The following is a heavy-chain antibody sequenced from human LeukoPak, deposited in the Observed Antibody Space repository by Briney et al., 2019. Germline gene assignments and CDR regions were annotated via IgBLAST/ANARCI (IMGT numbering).Heavy chain of an antibody. CDR1: GFTFGSYG. CDR3: ARCWDGYNVFDY. V-gene: IGHV3-30*04. Sequence: GRSLRLSCAASGFTFGSYGMHWVRQAPGKGLEWVAVTSYDGSDRNFADSVKGRFTISRDNSKNTLYLQMNSLRIEDTAVYYCARCWDGYNVFDYWGQGTLVTVSS. J-gene: IGHJ4*02. D-gene: IGHD5-24*01. CDR2: TSYDGSDR.